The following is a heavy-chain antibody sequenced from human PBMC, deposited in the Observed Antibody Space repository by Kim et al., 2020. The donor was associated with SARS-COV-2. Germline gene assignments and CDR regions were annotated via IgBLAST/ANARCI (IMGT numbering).Heavy chain of an antibody. CDR1: GFTFSSYG. V-gene: IGHV3-33*01. CDR3: ATDVRIDDSSDY. CDR2: IWYDGSNK. J-gene: IGHJ4*02. D-gene: IGHD3-22*01. Sequence: GGSLRLSCAASGFTFSSYGMHWVRQAPGKVLEWVAVIWYDGSNKYYADSVKGRFTISRDNSKNTLYQQMNSLRAEDTAVYYCATDVRIDDSSDYWGQGTLVTVSS.